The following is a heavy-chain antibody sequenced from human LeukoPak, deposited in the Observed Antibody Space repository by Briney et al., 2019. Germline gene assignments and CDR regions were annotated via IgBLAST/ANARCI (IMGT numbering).Heavy chain of an antibody. V-gene: IGHV4-34*01. Sequence: PSETLSLTCAVYGGSFSGYYWNWIRQPPGKGLEWIGEINNSGSTNYNPSLKSRVTISRDTSKNQFSLKLNSVTAADTAVYYCARTTEDCSSTSCYQYWFDPWGQGTLVTVSS. CDR3: ARTTEDCSSTSCYQYWFDP. J-gene: IGHJ5*02. CDR1: GGSFSGYY. CDR2: INNSGST. D-gene: IGHD2-2*01.